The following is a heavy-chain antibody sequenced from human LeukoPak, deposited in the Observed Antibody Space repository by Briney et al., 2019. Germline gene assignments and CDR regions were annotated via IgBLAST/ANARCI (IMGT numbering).Heavy chain of an antibody. CDR3: AKDRFTMIVVVMDMDV. CDR2: ISGSSGNT. J-gene: IGHJ6*04. D-gene: IGHD3-22*01. CDR1: GFTFNTYA. Sequence: PGGSLRLSCAASGFTFNTYAMSWVRQAPGKGLEWVSAISGSSGNTYYADSVKGRFTISRDDSKNTLYLQMNSLRAEDTAVYYCAKDRFTMIVVVMDMDVWGKGTTVTISS. V-gene: IGHV3-23*01.